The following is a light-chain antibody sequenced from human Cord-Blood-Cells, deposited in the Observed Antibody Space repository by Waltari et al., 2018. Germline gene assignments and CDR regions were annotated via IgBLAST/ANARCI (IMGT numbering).Light chain of an antibody. CDR1: SSNLGSNT. CDR2: SNN. V-gene: IGLV1-44*01. CDR3: AAWDDSLNGWV. Sequence: QSVLTQPPSASGTPGQRVTISCSGSSSNLGSNTVNWYQQLPGTAPQLLIYSNNQRPSGVPDRFSGSKSGTSASLAISGLQSEDEADYYCAAWDDSLNGWVFGGGTKLTVL. J-gene: IGLJ3*02.